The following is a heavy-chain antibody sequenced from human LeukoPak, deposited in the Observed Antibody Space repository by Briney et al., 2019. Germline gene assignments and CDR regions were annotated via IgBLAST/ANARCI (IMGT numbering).Heavy chain of an antibody. Sequence: SETLSLTCTVAGGSIRSNSYYWGWIRQPPWKGLEWIGSIYFSGNTYYNPSLKSRVTISVDTSKNQFSLKLSSVTAADTAVYYCATGSSRYYYYMDVWGKGTTVTVSS. D-gene: IGHD3-10*01. CDR1: GGSIRSNSYY. J-gene: IGHJ6*03. CDR3: ATGSSRYYYYMDV. CDR2: IYFSGNT. V-gene: IGHV4-39*01.